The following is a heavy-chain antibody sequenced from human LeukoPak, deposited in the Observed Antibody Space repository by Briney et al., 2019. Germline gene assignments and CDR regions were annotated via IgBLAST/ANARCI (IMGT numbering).Heavy chain of an antibody. CDR1: GGSFSGYY. J-gene: IGHJ1*01. CDR3: ARGPGGGYNSGSWGYIQH. CDR2: INHSGST. V-gene: IGHV4-34*01. D-gene: IGHD5-18*01. Sequence: SETLSLTCAVYGGSFSGYYWSWIRQPPGKGLEWIGEINHSGSTNYNPSLKSRVTVSVDTSKNQFSLKLSSVTAADTAVFYCARGPGGGYNSGSWGYIQHWGQGTLVTVSS.